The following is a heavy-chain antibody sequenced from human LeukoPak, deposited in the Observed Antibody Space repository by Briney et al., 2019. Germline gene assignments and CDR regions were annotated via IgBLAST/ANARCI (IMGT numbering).Heavy chain of an antibody. V-gene: IGHV4-34*01. Sequence: PSETLSLTCAVYGGSFSGYYWSWIRQPPGKGLEWIGEINHSGSTNYNPSLKSRVTISVDTSKNQFSLKLSSVTAADTAVYYCAKDTVSIGGVLRYFDWSQEMLFDPWGQGTLVTVSS. CDR2: INHSGST. J-gene: IGHJ5*02. D-gene: IGHD3-9*01. CDR3: AKDTVSIGGVLRYFDWSQEMLFDP. CDR1: GGSFSGYY.